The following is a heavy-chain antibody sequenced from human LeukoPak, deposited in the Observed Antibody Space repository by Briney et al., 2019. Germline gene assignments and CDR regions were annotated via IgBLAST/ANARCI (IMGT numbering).Heavy chain of an antibody. J-gene: IGHJ4*02. V-gene: IGHV3-53*01. CDR2: LYSDYST. CDR3: ARGITGRWELEEPEELYYFDY. CDR1: GFTVSSYY. Sequence: GGSLRLSCAASGFTVSSYYMSWVRQAPGKGLEWVSVLYSDYSTYYADSVKGRFTISRDNSKNTLYLQMNSLRAEDTAVYYCARGITGRWELEEPEELYYFDYWGQGTLVTVSS. D-gene: IGHD1-26*01.